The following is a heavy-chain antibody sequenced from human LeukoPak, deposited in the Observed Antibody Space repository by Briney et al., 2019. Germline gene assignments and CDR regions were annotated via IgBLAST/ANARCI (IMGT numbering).Heavy chain of an antibody. V-gene: IGHV4-4*07. D-gene: IGHD6-6*01. J-gene: IGHJ4*02. CDR2: IHTSGST. CDR3: AREGSMTARPFVSIDY. CDR1: SGSISTYY. Sequence: PSETPSLTCTVSSGSISTYYWSWIRQPAGKGLEWIGRIHTSGSTDYNPSLKSRVTMSVDTSKKQFSLRLSSVTAADTAMYYCAREGSMTARPFVSIDYWGQGTLVTVSS.